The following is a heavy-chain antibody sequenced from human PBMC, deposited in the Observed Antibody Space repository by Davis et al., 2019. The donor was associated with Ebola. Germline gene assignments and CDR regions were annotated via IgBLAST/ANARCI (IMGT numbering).Heavy chain of an antibody. V-gene: IGHV4-59*01. CDR1: GGSISSYY. CDR2: IYYSGST. CDR3: ARGPSGSHFGAFDI. D-gene: IGHD1-26*01. Sequence: SETLSLTCTVSGGSISSYYWSWIRQPPGKGLEWIGYIYYSGSTNYNPSLKSRVTISVDTSKNQFSLKLSSVTAADTAVYYCARGPSGSHFGAFDIWGQGTMVTVSS. J-gene: IGHJ3*02.